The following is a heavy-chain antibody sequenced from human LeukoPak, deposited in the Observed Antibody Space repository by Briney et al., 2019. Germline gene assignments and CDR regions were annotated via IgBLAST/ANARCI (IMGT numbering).Heavy chain of an antibody. D-gene: IGHD5-24*01. CDR3: VRDAWMASTPLDY. CDR1: GFTFSSYW. CDR2: VSGDGSST. J-gene: IGHJ4*02. Sequence: PGGSLRLSCAASGFTFSSYWMHWVRQAPGKGLVWVSRVSGDGSSTTYADSVKGRFTGSRDNTKNTLYLQMNGLRAEDTAVYYCVRDAWMASTPLDYWGQGTLVTVSS. V-gene: IGHV3-74*01.